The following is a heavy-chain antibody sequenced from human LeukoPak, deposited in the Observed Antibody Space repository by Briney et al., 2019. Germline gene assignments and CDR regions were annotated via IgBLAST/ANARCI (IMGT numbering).Heavy chain of an antibody. J-gene: IGHJ6*02. CDR2: IYYSGST. D-gene: IGHD3-10*01. CDR1: GGSISSGDYY. V-gene: IGHV4-30-4*01. CDR3: ARVTRSYYYGSERVPYYYHGMDV. Sequence: PSETLSLTCTVSGGSISSGDYYWSWIRQPPGKGLEWIGYIYYSGSTYYNPSLKSRVTISVDTSKNQFSLNLSSVTAADTAVYYCARVTRSYYYGSERVPYYYHGMDVWGQGTTVTVSS.